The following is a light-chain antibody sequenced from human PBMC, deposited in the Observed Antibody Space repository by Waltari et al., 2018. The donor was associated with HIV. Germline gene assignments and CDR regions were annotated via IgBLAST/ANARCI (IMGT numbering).Light chain of an antibody. V-gene: IGKV3-20*01. CDR3: HQYGGSPLT. CDR1: QSVSSNN. J-gene: IGKJ4*01. Sequence: EIVLTQSPGTLSLSPGERATLSCRARQSVSSNNFAWYQQSPGQAPRPLIYGPSFRATGIPDRFSGSGSGTDFTLTITRLEPEDFAVYYCHQYGGSPLTFGGGTKVEIK. CDR2: GPS.